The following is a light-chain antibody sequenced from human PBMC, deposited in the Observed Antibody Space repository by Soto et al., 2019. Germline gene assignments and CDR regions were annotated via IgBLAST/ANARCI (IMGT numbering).Light chain of an antibody. CDR3: QQYNNWLIT. Sequence: EIVMTQSPATLSVSPGERATLSSRASQSVSNNLAWYQQKPGQAPRLLIYGASTRATGIPARFSGSGSGTEFTLTISSLQSEDFAVYYCQQYNNWLITFGQGTRLEI. J-gene: IGKJ5*01. V-gene: IGKV3-15*01. CDR2: GAS. CDR1: QSVSNN.